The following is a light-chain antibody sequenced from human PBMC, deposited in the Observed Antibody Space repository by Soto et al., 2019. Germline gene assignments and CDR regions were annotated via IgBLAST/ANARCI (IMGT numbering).Light chain of an antibody. J-gene: IGKJ2*03. CDR1: QDIHTF. CDR3: PQYNAYYS. V-gene: IGKV1-16*01. CDR2: SAS. Sequence: DIQMTQSPSSLSASVGDRVTITCRASQDIHTFVTWHQQMSGSAPRVLIYSASSLQTGVPSRFSGSGSGTDFTLTIDGLQPEDFATYYCPQYNAYYSVGQGTKVDIK.